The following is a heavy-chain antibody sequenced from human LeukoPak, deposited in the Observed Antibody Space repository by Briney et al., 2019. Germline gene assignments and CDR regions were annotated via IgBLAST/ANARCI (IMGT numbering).Heavy chain of an antibody. CDR1: GFTFGDYA. J-gene: IGHJ4*02. V-gene: IGHV3-49*04. Sequence: GGSLRLSCTASGFTFGDYAMSWVRQAPGKGLEWVGFIRSKAYGGTTEYAASVKGRFTISRDDSKSIAYLRMNSLKTEDTAVYYCTRDFGYWGQGTLVTVSS. CDR2: IRSKAYGGTT. CDR3: TRDFGY.